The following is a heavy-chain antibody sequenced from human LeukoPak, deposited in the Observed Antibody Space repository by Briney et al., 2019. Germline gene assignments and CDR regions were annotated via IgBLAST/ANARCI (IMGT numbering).Heavy chain of an antibody. CDR2: IIGSGGST. CDR1: GFTFSSYA. J-gene: IGHJ6*02. D-gene: IGHD3-3*01. CDR3: AKRGPGITIFGVVTPGGGMDV. V-gene: IGHV3-23*01. Sequence: GGSLRLSCAASGFTFSSYAMSWVRPAPGKGLEWVSAIIGSGGSTYYADSVKGRFTISRDNSKNTLYLQMNSLRAEDTAVYYCAKRGPGITIFGVVTPGGGMDVWGHGTTVTVSS.